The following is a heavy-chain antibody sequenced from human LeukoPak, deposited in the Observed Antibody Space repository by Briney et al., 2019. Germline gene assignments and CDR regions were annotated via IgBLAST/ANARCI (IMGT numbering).Heavy chain of an antibody. D-gene: IGHD3-16*01. CDR2: ISGSGGST. Sequence: GGSLRLSCAASGFTFSNYAMTWVRQAPGKGLEWVSAISGSGGSTYYADSVKGRFTISRDNSKNTLYLQMNSLRAKDTALYYCAKDGRLYYDSSNYFDYWGQGILVTVSS. CDR3: AKDGRLYYDSSNYFDY. CDR1: GFTFSNYA. V-gene: IGHV3-23*01. J-gene: IGHJ4*02.